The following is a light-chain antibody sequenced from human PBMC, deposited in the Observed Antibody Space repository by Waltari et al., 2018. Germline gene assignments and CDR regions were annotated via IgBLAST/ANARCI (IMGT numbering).Light chain of an antibody. V-gene: IGLV1-47*01. Sequence: QSVLTQPPSASGTPGQRVTISCSGSSPKIGSNYVSWYQQLPGTAPKLLIYRNNQRPSGVPDRFSGSKSGTSASLAISGLRSEDEADYYCAAWDDSLSGWVFGGGTKLTVL. CDR1: SPKIGSNY. CDR2: RNN. J-gene: IGLJ3*02. CDR3: AAWDDSLSGWV.